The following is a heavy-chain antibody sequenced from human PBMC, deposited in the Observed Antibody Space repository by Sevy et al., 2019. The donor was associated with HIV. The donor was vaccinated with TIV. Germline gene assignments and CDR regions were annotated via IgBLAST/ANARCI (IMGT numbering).Heavy chain of an antibody. CDR1: GFIFNSYV. Sequence: GGSLRLSCAGSGFIFNSYVMNWVRQAPGKGLEWVSAISGHGDSVYYADSVKGRLTISRDNSNNMVDLQMNSLRAEDTAVYYCVGGSWSGLDYWGQGTLVTVSS. D-gene: IGHD3-3*01. CDR2: ISGHGDSV. V-gene: IGHV3-23*01. CDR3: VGGSWSGLDY. J-gene: IGHJ4*02.